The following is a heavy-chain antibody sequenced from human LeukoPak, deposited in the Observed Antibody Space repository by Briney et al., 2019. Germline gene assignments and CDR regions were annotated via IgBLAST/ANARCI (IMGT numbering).Heavy chain of an antibody. CDR3: ARDLGSSGWYIERGAFDI. CDR1: GFTFRSHG. Sequence: PGGSLRLSCAASGFTFRSHGMHWVRQAPGKGLEWLAFIRYDGSNKYYADSVKGRFTISRDNSKNTLYLQMNSLRAEDKAVYYCARDLGSSGWYIERGAFDIWGQGTMVTVSS. CDR2: IRYDGSNK. D-gene: IGHD6-19*01. V-gene: IGHV3-30*02. J-gene: IGHJ3*02.